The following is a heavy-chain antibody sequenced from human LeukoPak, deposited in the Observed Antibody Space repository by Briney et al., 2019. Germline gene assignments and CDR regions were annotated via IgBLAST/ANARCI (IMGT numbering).Heavy chain of an antibody. Sequence: GGSLRLSCAASGFTFSNYGMHWVRQAPGKGLEWVAVIWYDGSNKYYADSVKGRFTISRDNSENTLYLQMNSLRAEDTAVYYCVRVAVAGNLNNWFAPWGKGPLVTVSS. D-gene: IGHD6-19*01. CDR1: GFTFSNYG. V-gene: IGHV3-33*01. J-gene: IGHJ5*02. CDR3: VRVAVAGNLNNWFAP. CDR2: IWYDGSNK.